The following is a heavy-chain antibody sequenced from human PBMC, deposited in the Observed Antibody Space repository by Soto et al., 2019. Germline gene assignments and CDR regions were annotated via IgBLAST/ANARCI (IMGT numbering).Heavy chain of an antibody. CDR1: GFTFSSYN. Sequence: GGSLRLSCAASGFTFSSYNMNWVRQAPGKGLEWVSSISSSSSYIYYADSVKGRFTISRDNAKNSLYLQMNSLRAEDTAVYYCARDRTHSGSYYFKGSNWFDPWGQGTLVTVSS. CDR3: ARDRTHSGSYYFKGSNWFDP. CDR2: ISSSSSYI. J-gene: IGHJ5*02. V-gene: IGHV3-21*01. D-gene: IGHD1-26*01.